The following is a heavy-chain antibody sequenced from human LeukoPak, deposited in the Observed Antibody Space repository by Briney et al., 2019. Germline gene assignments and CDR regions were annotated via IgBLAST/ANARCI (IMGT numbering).Heavy chain of an antibody. CDR3: ARDRNWNYALDY. D-gene: IGHD1-7*01. J-gene: IGHJ4*02. Sequence: PGGSLRLSCAASGFTFSSYNMNWVRQAPGKGLEWVSFISSSSSYIYYADSVKGRFTISRDNAKNSLYLQMNSLRAEDTAVYYCARDRNWNYALDYWGQGTLVTVSS. CDR2: ISSSSSYI. CDR1: GFTFSSYN. V-gene: IGHV3-21*01.